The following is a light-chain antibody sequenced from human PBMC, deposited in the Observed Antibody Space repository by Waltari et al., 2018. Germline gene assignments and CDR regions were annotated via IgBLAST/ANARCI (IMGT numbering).Light chain of an antibody. Sequence: SYELTQPPSVSVSPGQTARITCSGDALSKKYAYLYQQKSGQAPVLVIYEDIKRPTGIPERFSGSSSGTTATLTISGAHVDDEADYYCYSTDFSGHDRVFGGGTKLTIL. CDR2: EDI. CDR1: ALSKKY. CDR3: YSTDFSGHDRV. V-gene: IGLV3-10*01. J-gene: IGLJ3*02.